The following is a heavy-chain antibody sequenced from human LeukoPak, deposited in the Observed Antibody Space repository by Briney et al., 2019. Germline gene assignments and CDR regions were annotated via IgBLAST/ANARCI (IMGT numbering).Heavy chain of an antibody. CDR2: IRYDGSNK. CDR1: GFTFSSYG. V-gene: IGHV3-33*01. Sequence: PGGSLRLSCAASGFTFSSYGMHWVRQAPGKGLEWVAVIRYDGSNKYYADSVKGRFTISRDNSKNTLYLQMNSLRAEDTAVYYCARDGPGYSGYDGSLADAFDIWGQGTMVTVSS. CDR3: ARDGPGYSGYDGSLADAFDI. D-gene: IGHD5-12*01. J-gene: IGHJ3*02.